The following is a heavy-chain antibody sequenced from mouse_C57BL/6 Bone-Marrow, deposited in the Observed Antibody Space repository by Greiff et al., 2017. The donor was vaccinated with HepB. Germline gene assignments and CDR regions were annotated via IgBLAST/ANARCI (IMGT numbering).Heavy chain of an antibody. CDR3: TRDGGDYDYDVGAMDY. V-gene: IGHV5-9-1*02. Sequence: EVQLQESGEGLVKPGGSLKLSCAASGFTFSSYAMSWVRQTPEKRLEWVAYISSGGDYIYYADTVKGRFTISRDNARNTLYLQMSSLKSEDTAMYYCTRDGGDYDYDVGAMDYWGQGTSVTVSS. D-gene: IGHD2-4*01. CDR2: ISSGGDYI. CDR1: GFTFSSYA. J-gene: IGHJ4*01.